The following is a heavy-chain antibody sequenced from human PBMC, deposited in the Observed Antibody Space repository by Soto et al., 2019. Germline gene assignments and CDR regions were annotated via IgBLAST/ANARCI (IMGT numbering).Heavy chain of an antibody. J-gene: IGHJ6*02. V-gene: IGHV1-3*01. D-gene: IGHD1-1*01. CDR2: INAGNGNT. CDR3: ARDRVPERPYSYYGMDV. CDR1: GYTFTNYA. Sequence: ASVKVSCKASGYTFTNYAMHWVRQAPGQRLEWMGWINAGNGNTKYSQKFQGRVTITMDTSASTAYVELSSLGSEDTAVYYCARDRVPERPYSYYGMDVWGQGTTVTVSS.